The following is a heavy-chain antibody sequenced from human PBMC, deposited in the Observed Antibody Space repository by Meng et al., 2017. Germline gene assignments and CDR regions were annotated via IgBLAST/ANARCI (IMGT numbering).Heavy chain of an antibody. V-gene: IGHV4-34*01. J-gene: IGHJ4*02. D-gene: IGHD1/OR15-1a*01. CDR2: INHSGST. Sequence: GSLRLSCAVYGGSFSGYYWSWIRQPPGKGLEWIGEINHSGSTNYNPSLKSRVTISVDTSKNQFSLKLSSVTAADTAVYYCAREPNIDYWGQGTLVTVSS. CDR3: AREPNIDY. CDR1: GGSFSGYY.